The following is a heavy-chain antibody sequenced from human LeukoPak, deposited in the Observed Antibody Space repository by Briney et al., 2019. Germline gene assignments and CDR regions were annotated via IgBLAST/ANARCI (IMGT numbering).Heavy chain of an antibody. CDR2: MNPNSGNT. J-gene: IGHJ4*02. CDR1: GYTFTSYD. CDR3: ARGVRGVTHY. Sequence: ASVKVSCKASGYTFTSYDINWVRHDTGQGLEWMGWMNPNSGNTGYAQKFQGRVTMTRHNSISTAYMELSSLRSEDTAVYYCARGVRGVTHYWGQGTLVTVSS. V-gene: IGHV1-8*01. D-gene: IGHD3-10*01.